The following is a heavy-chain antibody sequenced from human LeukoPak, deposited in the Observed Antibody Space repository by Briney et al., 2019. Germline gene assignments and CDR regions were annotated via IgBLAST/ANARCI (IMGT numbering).Heavy chain of an antibody. CDR2: ISSSGSTI. D-gene: IGHD6-19*01. J-gene: IGHJ4*02. CDR1: GFTFSDYY. Sequence: PGGSLRLSCAASGFTFSDYYMSWIRQAPGKGLEWVSYISSSGSTIYYADSVKGRFTISRDNAKNSLYLQMNSLRAEDTAVYYCARILRTPPGIAVVAGFDYWGQGTLVTVSS. CDR3: ARILRTPPGIAVVAGFDY. V-gene: IGHV3-11*01.